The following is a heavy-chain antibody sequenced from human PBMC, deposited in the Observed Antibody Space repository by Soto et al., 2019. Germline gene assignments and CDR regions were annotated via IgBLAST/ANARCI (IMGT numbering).Heavy chain of an antibody. Sequence: EVQLVETGGGLIQPGGSLRLSCAASGFTVSSNYMSWVRQAPGKGLEWVSVIYSGGSTYYADSVKGRFTISRDNSKNTLYLQMNSLRSEDTAVYYCARGYGSGSYSLDYWGQGTLVTVSS. CDR1: GFTVSSNY. V-gene: IGHV3-53*02. CDR3: ARGYGSGSYSLDY. CDR2: IYSGGST. D-gene: IGHD3-10*01. J-gene: IGHJ4*02.